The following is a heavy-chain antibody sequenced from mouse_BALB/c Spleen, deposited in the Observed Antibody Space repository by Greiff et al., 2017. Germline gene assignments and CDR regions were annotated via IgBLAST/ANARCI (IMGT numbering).Heavy chain of an antibody. CDR3: ARDRDGYFAMDY. CDR1: GISITTGNYR. Sequence: EVQLQESGPGLVKPSQTVSLTCTVTGISITTGNYRWSWIRQFPGNKLEWIGYIYYSGTITYNPSLTSRTTITRDTSKNQFFLEMNSLTAEDTATYYCARDRDGYFAMDYWGQGTSVTVSS. D-gene: IGHD2-3*01. V-gene: IGHV3-5*02. J-gene: IGHJ4*01. CDR2: IYYSGTI.